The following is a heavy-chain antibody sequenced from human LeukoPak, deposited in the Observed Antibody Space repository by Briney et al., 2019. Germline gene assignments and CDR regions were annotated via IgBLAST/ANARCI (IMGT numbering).Heavy chain of an antibody. CDR1: GFTFSSYA. V-gene: IGHV3-23*01. J-gene: IGHJ4*02. CDR3: ARAKPKNMVRGLIMRRESRYYFDY. Sequence: GGSLRLSCAASGFTFSSYAMSWVRQAPGKGLEWVSAISGSGGSTYNADSVKGRFTISRDNSKSTLYIQMNSLRAEDTAVYYCARAKPKNMVRGLIMRRESRYYFDYWGQGTLVTVSS. D-gene: IGHD3-10*01. CDR2: ISGSGGST.